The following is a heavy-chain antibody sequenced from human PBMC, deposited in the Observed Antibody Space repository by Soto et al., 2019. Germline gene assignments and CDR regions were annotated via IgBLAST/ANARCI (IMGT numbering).Heavy chain of an antibody. J-gene: IGHJ4*02. D-gene: IGHD3-10*01. Sequence: ASMKVSCKASGYTFTSYDINWVRQATGQGLEWVGWMSPNSGNTGFAQKFQGRVTMTRDTSISTAYMELSSLRSEDTAVYYCARNYYGSGTFDYWGQGTLVTVSS. CDR2: MSPNSGNT. V-gene: IGHV1-8*01. CDR3: ARNYYGSGTFDY. CDR1: GYTFTSYD.